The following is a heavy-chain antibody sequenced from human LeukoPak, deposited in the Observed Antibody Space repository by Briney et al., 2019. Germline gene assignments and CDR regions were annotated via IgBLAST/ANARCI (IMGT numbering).Heavy chain of an antibody. V-gene: IGHV3-23*01. Sequence: GGSLRLSCAASGFTSGSYAMSWARQAPGKGLEWVSGISSSGSGGNTYYADSVKGRFTISRDNSKNTLYLQMNSLRAEDTAVYYCAKAPRGHYYDSSGYYFDYWGQGTLVTVSS. CDR1: GFTSGSYA. D-gene: IGHD3-22*01. CDR2: ISSSGSGGNT. J-gene: IGHJ4*02. CDR3: AKAPRGHYYDSSGYYFDY.